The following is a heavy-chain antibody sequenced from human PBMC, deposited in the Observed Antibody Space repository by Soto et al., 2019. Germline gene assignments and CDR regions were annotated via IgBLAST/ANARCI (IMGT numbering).Heavy chain of an antibody. CDR1: GFTFSSYS. CDR2: ISSSSYI. J-gene: IGHJ3*02. Sequence: GGSLRLSCAASGFTFSSYSMNWVRQAPGKGLEWVSSISSSSYIYYTDSVKGRFTISRDNAKNSLYLQMNSLRAEDTAVYYCAREPQSWELIIDAFDIWGQGTMVTVSS. CDR3: AREPQSWELIIDAFDI. D-gene: IGHD1-7*01. V-gene: IGHV3-21*01.